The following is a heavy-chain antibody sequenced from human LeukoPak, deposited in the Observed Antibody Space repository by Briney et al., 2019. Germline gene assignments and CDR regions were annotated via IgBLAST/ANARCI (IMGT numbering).Heavy chain of an antibody. V-gene: IGHV3-23*01. D-gene: IGHD4-11*01. CDR2: ISGTGGRT. CDR1: GFTFSNYA. CDR3: AKLTTS. Sequence: PGGSLRLSCTASGFTFSNYAMTWVRQAPGKGLEWVSSISGTGGRTYSADSVKGRFTISRDNSKNTLYLQMNSLRAEDTAVYYCAKLTTSWGQGTLVTVSS. J-gene: IGHJ4*02.